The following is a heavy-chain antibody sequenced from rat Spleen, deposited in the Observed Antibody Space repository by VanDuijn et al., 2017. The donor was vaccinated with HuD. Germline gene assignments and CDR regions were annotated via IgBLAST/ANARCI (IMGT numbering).Heavy chain of an antibody. Sequence: EVQLVESGGGLVQPGRSLKLSCAASGFTFSSFPMAWVRQAPTKGLEWVATISTSGGSTYYRDSVKGRFTISRDNAKSSLYRQMDSLRSEDTATYYCARRHYGYTDYFDYWGQGVMVTVSS. CDR2: ISTSGGST. CDR3: ARRHYGYTDYFDY. V-gene: IGHV5-46*01. J-gene: IGHJ2*01. CDR1: GFTFSSFP. D-gene: IGHD1-9*01.